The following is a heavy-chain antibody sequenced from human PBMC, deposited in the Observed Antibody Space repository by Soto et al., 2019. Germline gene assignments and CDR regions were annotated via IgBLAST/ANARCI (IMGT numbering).Heavy chain of an antibody. CDR2: IYDSGNT. Sequence: KTSETLSLTCTVSGGPIRSYCLSWIRQPPGKGLEWIGYIYDSGNTDYNPSLKSRVTISVDTSKNQFSLKLSSVTTADTAVYYCARGGGKYYYESSGHSNHAMDVWGQGTTVTVSS. D-gene: IGHD3-22*01. J-gene: IGHJ6*02. CDR3: ARGGGKYYYESSGHSNHAMDV. V-gene: IGHV4-59*01. CDR1: GGPIRSYC.